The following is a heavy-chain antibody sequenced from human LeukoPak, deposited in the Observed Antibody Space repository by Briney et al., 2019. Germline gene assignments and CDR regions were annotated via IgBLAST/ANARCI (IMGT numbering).Heavy chain of an antibody. V-gene: IGHV3-23*01. Sequence: PGGSLRLSRVASGFTFSTFAMYWLRQAPGKGLEWVSAIGANVGSTSYADSVRGRFTISRDNSRNTLYLQMSSLRTDDTATYYCTKSTDYWYYGIDVWGQGTTVTVSS. J-gene: IGHJ6*02. CDR1: GFTFSTFA. D-gene: IGHD2-8*02. CDR2: IGANVGST. CDR3: TKSTDYWYYGIDV.